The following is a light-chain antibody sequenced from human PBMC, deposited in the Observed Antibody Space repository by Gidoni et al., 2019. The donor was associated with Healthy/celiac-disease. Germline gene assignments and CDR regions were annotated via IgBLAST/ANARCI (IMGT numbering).Light chain of an antibody. CDR1: QSISSY. J-gene: IGKJ1*01. CDR2: AAS. V-gene: IGKV1-39*01. Sequence: DIQMTQSPSFLSASVGDRVTITCRASQSISSYLNWYQQKPGKAPKLLIYAASSLQSGVPSRFSGSGSGTDFPLTISSLQPEDFATYYCQQSYSTLWTFGQGTKVEIK. CDR3: QQSYSTLWT.